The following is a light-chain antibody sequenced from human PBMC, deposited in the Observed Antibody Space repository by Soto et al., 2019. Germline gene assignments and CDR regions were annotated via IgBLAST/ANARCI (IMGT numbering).Light chain of an antibody. CDR2: EVS. V-gene: IGLV2-14*01. CDR1: SSDVGGYNY. J-gene: IGLJ1*01. CDR3: SSYTSSSSYV. Sequence: QSVLTQPASVSGSPGQSITISCTGTSSDVGGYNYVSWYQQHPGKAPKLMIYEVSNRPSGVSNRLSGSKSGNTASLTISGLQAGDEADYYCSSYTSSSSYVFGTGTKVTVL.